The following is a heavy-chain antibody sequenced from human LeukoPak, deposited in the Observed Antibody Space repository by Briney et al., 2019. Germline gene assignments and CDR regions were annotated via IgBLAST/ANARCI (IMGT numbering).Heavy chain of an antibody. J-gene: IGHJ4*02. D-gene: IGHD1-20*01. V-gene: IGHV1-8*01. CDR3: ARSITGTGSNGNSNY. CDR1: GYTFTSYD. Sequence: GASVKVSCKASGYTFTSYDINWARQATGQGLEWMGWMNPNSGNTGYAQKFQGRVTMTRNTSISTAYMELSSLRSEDTAVYYCARSITGTGSNGNSNYWGQGTLVTVSS. CDR2: MNPNSGNT.